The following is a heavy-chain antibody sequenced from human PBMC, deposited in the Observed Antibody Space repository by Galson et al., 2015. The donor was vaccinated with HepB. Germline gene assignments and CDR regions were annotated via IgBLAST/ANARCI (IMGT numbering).Heavy chain of an antibody. V-gene: IGHV1-69*10. J-gene: IGHJ3*02. D-gene: IGHD3-16*02. CDR3: ASHGVITFGGVIADDAFDI. Sequence: SCKASGGTFSSYAISWVRQAPGQGLEWMGGIIPILGIANYAQKFQGRVTITADKSTSTAYMELSSLRSEDTAVYYCASHGVITFGGVIADDAFDIWGQGTMVTVSS. CDR1: GGTFSSYA. CDR2: IIPILGIA.